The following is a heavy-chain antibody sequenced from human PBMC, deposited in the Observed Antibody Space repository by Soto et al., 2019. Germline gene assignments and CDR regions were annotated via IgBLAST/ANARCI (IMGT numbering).Heavy chain of an antibody. J-gene: IGHJ4*02. D-gene: IGHD6-13*01. CDR2: INHSGST. CDR3: ARGGIAGAAPPDY. CDR1: GGSFSGYY. Sequence: PSETLSLTCAVYGGSFSGYYWSWSRHPPGKGLEWIGEINHSGSTNYNPSLKSRVTISIDGSKNQFSLKLSSVTAADTAVYYCARGGIAGAAPPDYWGQGTQVT. V-gene: IGHV4-34*01.